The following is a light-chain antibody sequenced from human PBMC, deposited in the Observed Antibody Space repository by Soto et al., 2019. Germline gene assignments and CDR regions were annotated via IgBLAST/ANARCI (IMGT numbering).Light chain of an antibody. CDR2: GAS. CDR1: QSVSSN. Sequence: IVMTQSPATLSVAPGDRATLSSSASQSVSSNLAWYQQKPGQAPRLLIYGASTRATGIPARFSGSGSGTEFTLTITSLQSEDFAVYSCQQYNNWPPVQFGQGTKVDIK. V-gene: IGKV3-15*01. J-gene: IGKJ1*01. CDR3: QQYNNWPPVQ.